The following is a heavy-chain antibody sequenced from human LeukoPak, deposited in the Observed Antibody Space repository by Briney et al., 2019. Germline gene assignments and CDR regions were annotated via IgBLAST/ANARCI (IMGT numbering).Heavy chain of an antibody. J-gene: IGHJ3*02. CDR3: ARGWDIVVVVAATHDAFDI. CDR2: IIPILGIA. CDR1: GGTFSSYA. Sequence: SVKVSCKASGGTFSSYAISWVRQAPGQGREWRGRIIPILGIANYAQKFQGRVTITADKSTSTAYMELSSLRSEDTAVYYCARGWDIVVVVAATHDAFDIWGQGTMVTVSS. V-gene: IGHV1-69*04. D-gene: IGHD2-15*01.